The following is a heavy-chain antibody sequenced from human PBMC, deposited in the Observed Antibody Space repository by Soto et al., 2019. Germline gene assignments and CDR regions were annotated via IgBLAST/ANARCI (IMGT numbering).Heavy chain of an antibody. CDR3: ARGDYDILTGSYKSYYGMDV. D-gene: IGHD3-9*01. CDR1: GYNFTSNW. Sequence: PGESLKISCKASGYNFTSNWIAWVRQMPGKGLEWMGIIYPGDSDTRYSPSFQGQVTISADKSINTAYLQWSSLKASDTAMYYCARGDYDILTGSYKSYYGMDVWGQGTTVTVSS. V-gene: IGHV5-51*01. CDR2: IYPGDSDT. J-gene: IGHJ6*02.